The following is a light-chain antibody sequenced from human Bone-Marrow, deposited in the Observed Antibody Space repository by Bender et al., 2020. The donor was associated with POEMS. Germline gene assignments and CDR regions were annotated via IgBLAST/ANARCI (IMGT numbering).Light chain of an antibody. CDR2: QDT. CDR1: DLGDKY. V-gene: IGLV3-1*01. CDR3: QAWDTYSVI. J-gene: IGLJ2*01. Sequence: SYEVTQPPSVSVSPGQTASITCSGDDLGDKYVSWYQQKPGQSPGLVIYQDTKRPSGIPERFSGSNSGNTATLTISGTQAMDEADYYCQAWDTYSVIFGGGTKLTVL.